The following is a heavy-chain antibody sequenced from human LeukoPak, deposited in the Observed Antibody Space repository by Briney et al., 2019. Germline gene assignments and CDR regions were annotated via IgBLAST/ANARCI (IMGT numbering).Heavy chain of an antibody. CDR2: IYSDDRT. J-gene: IGHJ3*02. CDR1: GFAASSNY. CDR3: AREVMAKRRAFDI. Sequence: GGSLRLSCAASGFAASSNYMSWVRQAPGKGLEWVSVIYSDDRTYYADSVKGRFTISRHTSKKTLYLQMNSLRAEDTAVYYCAREVMAKRRAFDIWGQGTVVTVSS. V-gene: IGHV3-53*04. D-gene: IGHD2-8*01.